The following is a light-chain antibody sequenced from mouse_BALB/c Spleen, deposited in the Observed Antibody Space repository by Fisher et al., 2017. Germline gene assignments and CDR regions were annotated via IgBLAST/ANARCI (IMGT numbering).Light chain of an antibody. J-gene: IGKJ1*01. CDR2: DTS. CDR3: QQWSSYPRT. V-gene: IGKV4-59*01. Sequence: IVLTQSPAIMSASPGEKVTITCSASSSVSYMHWYQQKSGTSPKRWIYDTSKLASGVPARFSGSGSGTDYSLTISRMEAEDAATYYCQQWSSYPRTFGGGTKLEIK. CDR1: SSVSY.